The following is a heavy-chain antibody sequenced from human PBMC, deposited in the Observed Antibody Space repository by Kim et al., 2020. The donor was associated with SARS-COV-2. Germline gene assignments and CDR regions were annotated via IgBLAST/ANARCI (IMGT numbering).Heavy chain of an antibody. D-gene: IGHD4-17*01. V-gene: IGHV3-30*18. Sequence: GGSLRLSCTASSSYAMHWVRQAPGRGLEWVALISYDGSQKFYADSVKDRFSVSRDNSKNTVFLQMDNVRPEDTAVFYCAKPLYFYGDYAAGIDSWGQGTPVIVSS. J-gene: IGHJ5*01. CDR3: AKPLYFYGDYAAGIDS. CDR2: ISYDGSQK. CDR1: SSYA.